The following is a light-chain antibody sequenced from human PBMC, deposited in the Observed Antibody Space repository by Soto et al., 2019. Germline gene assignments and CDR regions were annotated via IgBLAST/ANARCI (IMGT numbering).Light chain of an antibody. CDR2: EVT. J-gene: IGLJ3*02. CDR1: SSDVGGYNY. Sequence: QSALTQPTSSSGSPGQSVTISCTGTSSDVGGYNYVSWYQQHPGKAPKLMIYEVTKRPSGVPDRFSGSKSGNTASLTVSGLQAEDEADYYCNSYAGSFKWVFGGGTKLTVL. CDR3: NSYAGSFKWV. V-gene: IGLV2-8*01.